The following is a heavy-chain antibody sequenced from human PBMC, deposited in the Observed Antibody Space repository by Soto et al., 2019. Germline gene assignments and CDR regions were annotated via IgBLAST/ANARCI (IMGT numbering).Heavy chain of an antibody. J-gene: IGHJ2*01. CDR3: ARLFVPQQLVGWWYFDL. D-gene: IGHD6-13*01. V-gene: IGHV5-51*01. Sequence: GESLKISCKGSGYSFTSYWIGWVRQMPGKGLEWMGIIYPGDSDTRYSPSFQGQVTISADKSISTAYLQWSSLKASATAMYYCARLFVPQQLVGWWYFDLWGRGTLVTVSS. CDR2: IYPGDSDT. CDR1: GYSFTSYW.